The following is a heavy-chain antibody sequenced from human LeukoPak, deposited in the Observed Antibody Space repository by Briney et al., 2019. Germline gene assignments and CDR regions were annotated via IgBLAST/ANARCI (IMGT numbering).Heavy chain of an antibody. V-gene: IGHV4-34*01. D-gene: IGHD3-10*01. Sequence: SETLSLTCAVYGGSFSGYYWSWIRQPPGKGLEWIGEINHRGSTNYNPSLKSRVTISVDTSKNQFSLKLSSVTAADTAVYYCARAGITMVRGVNRGTTFDYWGQGTLVTVSS. CDR2: INHRGST. CDR1: GGSFSGYY. J-gene: IGHJ4*02. CDR3: ARAGITMVRGVNRGTTFDY.